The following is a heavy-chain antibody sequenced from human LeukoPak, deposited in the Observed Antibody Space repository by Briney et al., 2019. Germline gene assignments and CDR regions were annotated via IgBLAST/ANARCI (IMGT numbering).Heavy chain of an antibody. CDR1: GGSMRNYY. V-gene: IGHV4-59*01. CDR3: ARGWASSWYYFDF. Sequence: SETLSLTCAVSGGSMRNYYWSWIRQPPAKELEGIGYTYDSGSSSYNPSLRSRVSISIDTSKNQFSLNLSSVTAADTAVYYCARGWASSWYYFDFWGQGTLVTVSS. CDR2: TYDSGSS. D-gene: IGHD2-2*01. J-gene: IGHJ4*02.